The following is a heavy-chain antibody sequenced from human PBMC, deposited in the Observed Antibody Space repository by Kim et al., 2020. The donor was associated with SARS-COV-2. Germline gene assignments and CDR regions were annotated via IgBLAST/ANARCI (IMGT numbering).Heavy chain of an antibody. CDR3: VKDLLGGYSYGLHYFDY. V-gene: IGHV3-64D*09. Sequence: GGSLRLSCSASGFTFSSYAMHWVRQAPGKGLEYVSAISSNGGSTYYADSVKGRFTISRDNSKNTLYLQMSSLRAEDTAVYYCVKDLLGGYSYGLHYFDYWGQGTLVTVSS. J-gene: IGHJ4*02. D-gene: IGHD5-18*01. CDR1: GFTFSSYA. CDR2: ISSNGGST.